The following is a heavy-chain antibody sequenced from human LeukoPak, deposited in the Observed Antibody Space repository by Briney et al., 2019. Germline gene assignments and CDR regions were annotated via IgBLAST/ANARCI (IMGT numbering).Heavy chain of an antibody. D-gene: IGHD3-3*01. CDR3: ARGLRFLEWLSKNYYFDY. Sequence: PSETLSLTCAVYGGSFSGYYWSWIRQPPGKGLEWIGEISHSGSTNYNPSLKSRVTISVDTSKNQFSLKLSSVTAADTAVYYCARGLRFLEWLSKNYYFDYWGQGTLVTVSS. J-gene: IGHJ4*02. CDR2: ISHSGST. CDR1: GGSFSGYY. V-gene: IGHV4-34*01.